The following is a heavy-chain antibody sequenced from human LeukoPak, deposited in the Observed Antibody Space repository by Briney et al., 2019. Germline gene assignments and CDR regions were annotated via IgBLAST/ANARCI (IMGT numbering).Heavy chain of an antibody. Sequence: GGSLRLSCAASGFTFDDYAMHWVRQAPGKGLEWVSGISWNSGSIGYADSVKGRFTISRDNAKNSLYLQMNSLRAEDTAVYYCAREGGKYSSSWYPARGDYYYYGMDVWGQGTTVTVSS. J-gene: IGHJ6*02. CDR2: ISWNSGSI. V-gene: IGHV3-9*01. D-gene: IGHD6-13*01. CDR3: AREGGKYSSSWYPARGDYYYYGMDV. CDR1: GFTFDDYA.